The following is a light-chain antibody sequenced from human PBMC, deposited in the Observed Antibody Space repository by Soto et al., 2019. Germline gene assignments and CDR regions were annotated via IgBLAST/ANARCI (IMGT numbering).Light chain of an antibody. CDR3: QQYNSYSQT. Sequence: DVQMTQSPSSLSASVGDRVTITCRASQTTNNYLNWYQLKPGKAPRLLIYDASSLESGVPSRFSGSGSGTEFTLTISSLQPDDFATYYCQQYNSYSQTFGQGTKVDI. CDR2: DAS. J-gene: IGKJ1*01. CDR1: QTTNNY. V-gene: IGKV1-5*01.